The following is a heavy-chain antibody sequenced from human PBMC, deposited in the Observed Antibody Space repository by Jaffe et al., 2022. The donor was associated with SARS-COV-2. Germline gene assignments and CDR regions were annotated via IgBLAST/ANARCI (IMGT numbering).Heavy chain of an antibody. CDR1: GFTFSSYA. CDR2: ISGNGDDI. D-gene: IGHD2-15*01. Sequence: EVQLLESGGGLVQPGGSLRLSCAASGFTFSSYAMSWVRQAPGKGLEWVLGISGNGDDIYYGDSVKGRFTISRDNFKNMVYLQMNSLRAEDTAVYYCSRGNGGSSVWYWYFDLWGRGTLVSVSS. J-gene: IGHJ2*01. V-gene: IGHV3-23*01. CDR3: SRGNGGSSVWYWYFDL.